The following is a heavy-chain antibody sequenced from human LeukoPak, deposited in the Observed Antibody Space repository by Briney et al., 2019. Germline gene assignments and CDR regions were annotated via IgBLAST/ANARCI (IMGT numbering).Heavy chain of an antibody. D-gene: IGHD6-6*01. CDR2: IYYSGST. J-gene: IGHJ4*02. CDR1: GGSISSSSYY. Sequence: SETLSLTCTVSGGSISSSSYYWGGIRQPPGKGLEWIGSIYYSGSTYYNPSLKSRVTISVDTSKNQFSLKLSSVTAADTAVYYCARHLVSSSSSGFDYWGRGTLVTVSS. V-gene: IGHV4-39*01. CDR3: ARHLVSSSSSGFDY.